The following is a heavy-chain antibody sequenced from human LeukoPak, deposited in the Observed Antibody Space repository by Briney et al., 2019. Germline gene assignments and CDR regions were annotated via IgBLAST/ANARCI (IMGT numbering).Heavy chain of an antibody. V-gene: IGHV3-30*03. CDR3: ARSAKGWHEGYFDY. D-gene: IGHD6-19*01. CDR1: GFTFSSYN. CDR2: ISYDGSNK. Sequence: GGSQRLSCAASGFTFSSYNIHWVRQAPGKGLEWVALISYDGSNKYYADSVKGRFTISRDNSKDTLYLQMNSLRAEDTAVYYCARSAKGWHEGYFDYWGQGTLVTVSS. J-gene: IGHJ4*02.